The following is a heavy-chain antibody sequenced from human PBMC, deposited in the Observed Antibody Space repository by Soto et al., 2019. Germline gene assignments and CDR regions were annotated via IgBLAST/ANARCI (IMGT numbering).Heavy chain of an antibody. V-gene: IGHV3-23*05. Sequence: EVRIMESGGGLVQPGGYLRLSCTVSGFSFENYAMSWVRQVPGKGLQWVSTVDTSGTNTYYADSVKGRFTISRDNSKKTLYLQLSSLRDDDTAVYYCASDYWGQGILVTVSS. CDR2: VDTSGTNT. CDR3: ASDY. J-gene: IGHJ4*02. CDR1: GFSFENYA.